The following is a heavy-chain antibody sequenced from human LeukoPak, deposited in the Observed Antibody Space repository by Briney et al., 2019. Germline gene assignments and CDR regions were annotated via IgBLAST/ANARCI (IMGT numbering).Heavy chain of an antibody. J-gene: IGHJ4*02. Sequence: SETLSLTCAVYGGSFSGYYWSWIRQPPGKGLEWIGEINHSGSTNYNPSLKSRVTISVDTSKNQFSLKLSSVTAADTAVYYCARASLGSGWSHVTPTLNYFDYWGQGTLVTVSS. D-gene: IGHD6-19*01. CDR1: GGSFSGYY. CDR3: ARASLGSGWSHVTPTLNYFDY. V-gene: IGHV4-34*01. CDR2: INHSGST.